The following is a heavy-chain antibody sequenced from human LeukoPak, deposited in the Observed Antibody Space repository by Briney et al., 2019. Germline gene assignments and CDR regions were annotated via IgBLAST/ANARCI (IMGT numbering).Heavy chain of an antibody. D-gene: IGHD6-13*01. J-gene: IGHJ3*02. CDR1: GFSFSSYS. CDR3: ARDWSFTAAGTPEDAFDI. Sequence: GGSLRLSCAASGFSFSSYSMTWVRQAPGKGLEWVSSITANSNYIYYADSVRGRFTISRDNAKNSLYLQMNSLRAEDTAVYYCARDWSFTAAGTPEDAFDILGPRDNGHRLF. V-gene: IGHV3-21*01. CDR2: ITANSNYI.